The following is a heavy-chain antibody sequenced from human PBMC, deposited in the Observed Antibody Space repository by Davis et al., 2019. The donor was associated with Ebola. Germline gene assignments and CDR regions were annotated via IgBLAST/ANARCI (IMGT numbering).Heavy chain of an antibody. Sequence: PGGSLRLSCAASGFTFSSFGMHWVRQAPGKGLEWVAVIRYDESHKFYADSVKGRFTISRDSSENTVYLQMNSLGVEDTAVYYCARDPSSRCSGSTCPDPFDYWGQGTLVTVSS. V-gene: IGHV3-33*08. J-gene: IGHJ4*02. CDR3: ARDPSSRCSGSTCPDPFDY. D-gene: IGHD2-15*01. CDR1: GFTFSSFG. CDR2: IRYDESHK.